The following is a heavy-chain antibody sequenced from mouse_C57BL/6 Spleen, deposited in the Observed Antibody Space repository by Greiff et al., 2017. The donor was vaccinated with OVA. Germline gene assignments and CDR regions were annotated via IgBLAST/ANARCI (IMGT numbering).Heavy chain of an antibody. CDR3: ARSRGSSYWYFDV. Sequence: QVQLQQPGAELVKPGASVKLSCKASGYTFTSYWMHWVKQRPGQGLEWIGMIHPNSGSTNYNEKFKSKATLTVDKSSSTAYMQLSSLTSEDSAVDYCARSRGSSYWYFDVWGTGTTVTVSS. V-gene: IGHV1-64*01. J-gene: IGHJ1*03. CDR1: GYTFTSYW. D-gene: IGHD1-1*01. CDR2: IHPNSGST.